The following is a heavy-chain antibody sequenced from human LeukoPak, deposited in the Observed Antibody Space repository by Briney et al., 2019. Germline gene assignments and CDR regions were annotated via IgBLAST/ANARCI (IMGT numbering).Heavy chain of an antibody. CDR3: ARETYCYDSSGTFDY. CDR1: GGSISSHY. J-gene: IGHJ4*02. Sequence: PSETLSLTCTVSGGSISSHYWSWIRQPPGKGLEWIGYIYYSGSTNYNPSLKSRVTISVDTSKNQFSLKLSSVTAADTAVYYCARETYCYDSSGTFDYWGQGTLVTVSS. D-gene: IGHD3-22*01. CDR2: IYYSGST. V-gene: IGHV4-59*11.